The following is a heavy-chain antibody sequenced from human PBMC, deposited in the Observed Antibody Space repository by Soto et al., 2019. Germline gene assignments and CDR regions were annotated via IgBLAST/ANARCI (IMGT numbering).Heavy chain of an antibody. CDR2: ISSSSSYI. V-gene: IGHV3-21*01. Sequence: EVQLVESGGGLVKPGGSLRLSCAASGFTFSSYSMNWVRQAPGKGLEWVSSISSSSSYIYYADSVKGRFTISRDNAKHSLYLQVNSLGADDTALYYCASVGGQLVPGFDYWGQGTLVTVSS. CDR3: ASVGGQLVPGFDY. CDR1: GFTFSSYS. D-gene: IGHD6-6*01. J-gene: IGHJ4*02.